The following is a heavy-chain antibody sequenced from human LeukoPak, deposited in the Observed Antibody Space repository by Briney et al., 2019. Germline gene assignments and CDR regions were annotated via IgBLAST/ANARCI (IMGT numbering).Heavy chain of an antibody. V-gene: IGHV3-30*01. Sequence: GGSLRLSCAASGFTFSSYAMHWVRQAPGKGLEWVAVISYGGSNKYYADSVKGRFTISRDNSKNTLYLQMNSLRAEDTAVYYCARDRGSGFDYWGQGTLVTVSS. CDR3: ARDRGSGFDY. CDR2: ISYGGSNK. D-gene: IGHD2-15*01. CDR1: GFTFSSYA. J-gene: IGHJ4*02.